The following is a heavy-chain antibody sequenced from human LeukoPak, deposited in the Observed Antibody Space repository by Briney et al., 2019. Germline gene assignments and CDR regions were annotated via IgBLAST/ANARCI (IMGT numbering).Heavy chain of an antibody. CDR1: GASISSYY. D-gene: IGHD6-19*01. CDR3: ARQRRDSTGWYYDY. J-gene: IGHJ4*02. CDR2: IYYSGST. V-gene: IGHV4-59*08. Sequence: PSETLSLTCTVSGASISSYYWSWIRQPPGKGLEWIAYIYYSGSTNYNPSLKSRITISVDTSKNQFSLKLSSVTAADTAVYYCARQRRDSTGWYYDYWGQGSLVTVSS.